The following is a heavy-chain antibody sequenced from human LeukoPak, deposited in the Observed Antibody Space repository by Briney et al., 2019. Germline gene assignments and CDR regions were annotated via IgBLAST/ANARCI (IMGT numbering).Heavy chain of an antibody. Sequence: GGSLRLSCAASGFTFSSYAMSWVRQAPGKGLEWVSAISGSGGSTYYADSVKGRFTISRDNSKNTLYLQMNSLRAEDTAVYYCAKDEIGPTTKNGRVDYWGQGTLVTVSS. D-gene: IGHD1-1*01. V-gene: IGHV3-23*01. CDR1: GFTFSSYA. CDR2: ISGSGGST. J-gene: IGHJ4*02. CDR3: AKDEIGPTTKNGRVDY.